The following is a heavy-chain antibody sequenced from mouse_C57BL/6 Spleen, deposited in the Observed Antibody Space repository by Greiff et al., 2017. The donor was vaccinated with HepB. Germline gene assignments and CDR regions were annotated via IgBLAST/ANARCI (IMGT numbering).Heavy chain of an antibody. D-gene: IGHD3-3*01. J-gene: IGHJ1*03. V-gene: IGHV3-6*01. CDR3: AKKGGTGWYFDV. Sequence: DVQLQESGPGLVKPSQSLSLTCSVTGYSITSGYYWNWIRQFPGNKLEWMGYISYDGSNNYNPSLKNRISITRDTSKNQFFLKLNSVTTEDTATYYCAKKGGTGWYFDVWGTGTTVTVSS. CDR1: GYSITSGYY. CDR2: ISYDGSN.